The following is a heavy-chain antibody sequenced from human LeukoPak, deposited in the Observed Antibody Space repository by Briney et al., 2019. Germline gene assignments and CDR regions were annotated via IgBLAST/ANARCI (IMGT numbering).Heavy chain of an antibody. V-gene: IGHV4-34*01. CDR1: GGSFSGYY. D-gene: IGHD2-15*01. CDR3: ARGLRSVVVVAAFYYFDY. J-gene: IGHJ4*02. Sequence: SETLSLTCAVYGGSFSGYYWSWIRQPPGKGLEWIGEINHSGSTNYNPSLKSRVTISVDTSKNQFSLKLSSVTAADTAVYYCARGLRSVVVVAAFYYFDYWGQGTLVTVSS. CDR2: INHSGST.